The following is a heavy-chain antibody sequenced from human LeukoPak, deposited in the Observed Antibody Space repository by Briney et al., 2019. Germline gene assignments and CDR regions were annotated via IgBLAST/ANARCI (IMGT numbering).Heavy chain of an antibody. D-gene: IGHD1-26*01. CDR1: GFIFSSYG. V-gene: IGHV3-33*01. Sequence: GRSLRLSCAASGFIFSSYGMHWVRQAPGKGLEWVAFIWYDGSSEYYADSVKGRFTISRDNSKNTLYLQMNSLRAEDTGVYYCASGAQSDYWGQGTLVTVSS. CDR2: IWYDGSSE. J-gene: IGHJ4*02. CDR3: ASGAQSDY.